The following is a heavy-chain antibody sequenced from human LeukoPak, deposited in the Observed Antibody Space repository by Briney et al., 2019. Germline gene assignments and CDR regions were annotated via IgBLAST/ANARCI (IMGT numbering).Heavy chain of an antibody. V-gene: IGHV3-11*01. D-gene: IGHD6-19*01. Sequence: GGSLRLSCAASGFTFSDYYMSWIRQAPGKGLEWVSYISSSGSTIYYADSVKGRFTISRDNAKNSLYLQMNSLRAEDTAVYYCARQAVAGTTHYDYWGQGTLVTVSS. CDR2: ISSSGSTI. CDR1: GFTFSDYY. CDR3: ARQAVAGTTHYDY. J-gene: IGHJ4*02.